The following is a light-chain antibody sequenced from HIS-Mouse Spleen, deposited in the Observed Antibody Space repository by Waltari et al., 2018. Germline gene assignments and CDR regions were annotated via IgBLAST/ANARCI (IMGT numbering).Light chain of an antibody. CDR1: SSSVGGFNY. CDR2: DVS. CDR3: SSYTSSSTRV. Sequence: QSALTQPASVSGSPGQSITISCTGTSSSVGGFNYVSWYQQHPGKAPKPLIYDVSNRPSGVSNRFSGSKSGNTASLTISGLQAEDEADYYCSSYTSSSTRVFGGGTKLTVL. J-gene: IGLJ3*02. V-gene: IGLV2-14*03.